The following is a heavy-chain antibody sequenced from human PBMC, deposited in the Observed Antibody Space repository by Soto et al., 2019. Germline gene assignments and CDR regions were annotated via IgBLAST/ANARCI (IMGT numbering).Heavy chain of an antibody. CDR1: GFTFSSYG. CDR2: IWYDGSNK. J-gene: IGHJ6*03. Sequence: GGSMRLSCAASGFTFSSYGMHWVRQAPGKGLEWVAVIWYDGSNKYYADSVKGRFTISRDNSKNTLYLQMNSLRAEGTAVYYCARDQRCNSTSCPGQYYYYYYYMDVWGKGTTVTVSS. D-gene: IGHD2-2*01. V-gene: IGHV3-33*01. CDR3: ARDQRCNSTSCPGQYYYYYYYMDV.